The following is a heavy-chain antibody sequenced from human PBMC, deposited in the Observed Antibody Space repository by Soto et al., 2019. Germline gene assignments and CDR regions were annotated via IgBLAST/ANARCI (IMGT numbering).Heavy chain of an antibody. D-gene: IGHD2-15*01. V-gene: IGHV1-69*06. CDR1: GGTFSSYA. Sequence: QVQLVQSGAEVKKPGSSVKVSCKASGGTFSSYAISWVRQAPGQGLEWMGGIIPIFGTANYAQKFQGRVTINADKSTSTAYMELSSLRSEDTAVYYCARGRDCSGGSCTAIGWFDPWGQGTLVTVSS. CDR3: ARGRDCSGGSCTAIGWFDP. J-gene: IGHJ5*02. CDR2: IIPIFGTA.